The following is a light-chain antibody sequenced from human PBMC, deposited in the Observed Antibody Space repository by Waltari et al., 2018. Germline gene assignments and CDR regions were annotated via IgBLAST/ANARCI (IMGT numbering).Light chain of an antibody. CDR2: DAS. J-gene: IGKJ3*01. V-gene: IGKV1-33*01. CDR1: QDISNY. Sequence: TQSPSSLSASVGDRVTITCQASQDISNYLNWYQQKPGKAPKLLIYDASNLETGVPSRFSGSGSGTDFTFTISSLQPEDIATYYCQQYDNLPPCTFGPGTKVDIK. CDR3: QQYDNLPPCT.